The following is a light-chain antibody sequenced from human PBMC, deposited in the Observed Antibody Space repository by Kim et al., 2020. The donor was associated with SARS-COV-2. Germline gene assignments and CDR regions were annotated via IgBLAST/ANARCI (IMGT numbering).Light chain of an antibody. CDR2: EDN. CDR3: QSYDSSNPHWV. Sequence: VTSRRTSSGCRMARNFVECYPQRPGSAPTTVIYEDNQRPSGVPGRFSGASDSGSNSASLTIAGLKTEDEADYDCQSYDSSNPHWVFGGGTQLTVL. CDR1: GCRMARNF. J-gene: IGLJ3*02. V-gene: IGLV6-57*02.